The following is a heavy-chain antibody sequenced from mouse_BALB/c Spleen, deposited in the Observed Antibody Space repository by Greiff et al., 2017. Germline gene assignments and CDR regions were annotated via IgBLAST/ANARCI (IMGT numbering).Heavy chain of an antibody. CDR3: TRDGNYRDYYAMDY. J-gene: IGHJ4*01. V-gene: IGHV6-6*02. CDR1: GFTFSNYW. D-gene: IGHD2-1*01. CDR2: IRLKSNNYAT. Sequence: EVQLQESGGGLVQPGGSMKLSCVASGFTFSNYWMNWVRQSPEKGLEWVAEIRLKSNNYATHYAESVKGRFTISRDDSKSSVYLQMNNLRAEDTGIYYCTRDGNYRDYYAMDYWGQGTSVTVSS.